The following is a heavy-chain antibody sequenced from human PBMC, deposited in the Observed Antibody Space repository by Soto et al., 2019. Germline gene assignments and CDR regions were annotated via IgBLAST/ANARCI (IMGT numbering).Heavy chain of an antibody. CDR3: ATERDSFDY. J-gene: IGHJ4*02. CDR1: GFTFSNYA. Sequence: VQLVESGGGVVQPGRSLRLSCAASGFTFSNYAMHWVRQAPGKGLEWVAFIAYDGRSKFYADSVKGRFTISRDNSKTTVDLQMNSLSVEETALYYCATERDSFDYWGQGTLVTVSS. CDR2: IAYDGRSK. V-gene: IGHV3-30*01.